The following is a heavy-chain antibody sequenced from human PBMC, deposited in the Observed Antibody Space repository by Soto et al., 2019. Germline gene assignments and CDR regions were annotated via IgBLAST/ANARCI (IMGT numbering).Heavy chain of an antibody. CDR1: GFTFSSCA. CDR2: IGGSRSST. D-gene: IGHD3-16*02. Sequence: GGSLRLSCAGSGFTFSSCAMSWVRQAPGKGLEWVSTIGGSRSSTYYADSVKGRFTISRDNAKNTLYLQMNSLRAEDTAVYYCARGRVMTWGEIIVVGTTLDGWGQGTTVIVS. V-gene: IGHV3-23*01. J-gene: IGHJ6*02. CDR3: ARGRVMTWGEIIVVGTTLDG.